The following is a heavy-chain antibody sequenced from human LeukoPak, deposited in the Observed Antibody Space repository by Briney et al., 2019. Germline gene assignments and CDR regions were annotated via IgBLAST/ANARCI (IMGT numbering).Heavy chain of an antibody. CDR3: ARAVDYYDSSGPLDY. CDR1: GGSFSGYY. J-gene: IGHJ4*02. CDR2: IYHSGST. D-gene: IGHD3-22*01. V-gene: IGHV4-34*01. Sequence: SETLSLTCAVYGGSFSGYYWSWIRQPPGKGLEWIGYIYHSGSTYYNPSLKSRVTISVDRSKNQFSLKLSSVTAADTAVYYCARAVDYYDSSGPLDYWGQGTLVTVSS.